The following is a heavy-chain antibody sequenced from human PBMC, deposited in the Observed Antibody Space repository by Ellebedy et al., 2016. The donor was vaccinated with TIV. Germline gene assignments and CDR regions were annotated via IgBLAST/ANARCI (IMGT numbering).Heavy chain of an antibody. CDR2: ISSSGGTT. V-gene: IGHV3-64D*08. J-gene: IGHJ4*02. D-gene: IGHD5-24*01. CDR1: GFPFSTYA. Sequence: GESLKISCSASGFPFSTYAMHWGRQAPGKGLQSVSAISSSGGTTYYADSVKGRCTISRDNSRNTVYLQMSSLRAEDTAVYYCVKGSRRRDGYNSHYWGQGTLVTVSS. CDR3: VKGSRRRDGYNSHY.